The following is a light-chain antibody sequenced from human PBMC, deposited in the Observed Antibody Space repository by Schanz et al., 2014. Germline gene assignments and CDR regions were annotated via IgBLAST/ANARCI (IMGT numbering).Light chain of an antibody. CDR2: EVS. CDR3: SSFTTTDTWV. V-gene: IGLV2-8*01. J-gene: IGLJ3*02. Sequence: QSALTQPPSASGSPGQSVTFSCTGTSSDVGGYNYVSWYQQHPGKAPKLMIYEVSKRPSGVSDRFSGSKSGNTASLTISGLQAEDEADYYCSSFTTTDTWVFGGGTKLTVL. CDR1: SSDVGGYNY.